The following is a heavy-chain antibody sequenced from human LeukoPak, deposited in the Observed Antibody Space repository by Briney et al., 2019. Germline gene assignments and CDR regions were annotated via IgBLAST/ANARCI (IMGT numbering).Heavy chain of an antibody. J-gene: IGHJ4*02. CDR2: ISWNSGSI. D-gene: IGHD4-17*01. Sequence: GRSLRLSCTASGITFDDYAMHWVRQAPGKGREWVSGISWNSGSIGYADSVKGRFTISRDNAKNSLYLQMNSLRAEDTALYYCAKDIQAGDPTVFDYWGQGTLVTVSS. CDR1: GITFDDYA. V-gene: IGHV3-9*01. CDR3: AKDIQAGDPTVFDY.